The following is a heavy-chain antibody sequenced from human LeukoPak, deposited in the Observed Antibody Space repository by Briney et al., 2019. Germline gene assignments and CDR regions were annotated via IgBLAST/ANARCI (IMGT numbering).Heavy chain of an antibody. CDR2: ISGSGGST. J-gene: IGHJ5*02. V-gene: IGHV3-23*01. D-gene: IGHD6-19*01. CDR3: AKDAYSSGWYEGWFDP. CDR1: GFTFSSYA. Sequence: QPGGSLRLSCAASGFTFSSYAMSWVRQAPGKGLEWVSAISGSGGSTYYADSVKGRFTISRDNSKNTLYLQMNSLRAEDTAVYYCAKDAYSSGWYEGWFDPWGQGTLVTVSS.